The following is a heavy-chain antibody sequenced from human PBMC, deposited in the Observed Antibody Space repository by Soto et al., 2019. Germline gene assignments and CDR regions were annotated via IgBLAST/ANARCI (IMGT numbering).Heavy chain of an antibody. J-gene: IGHJ5*02. Sequence: GGSLRLSCAASGFTFSDSYRNWVRQAPGKGLEWGSSISSCSCKYFADSVKGRFAISRDNAKNSVYLQMSSLRGEDTAMYYCARYSGWYSYNWFDPWGQGTLVTVSS. CDR3: ARYSGWYSYNWFDP. D-gene: IGHD6-19*01. CDR1: GFTFSDSY. V-gene: IGHV3-21*06. CDR2: ISSCSCK.